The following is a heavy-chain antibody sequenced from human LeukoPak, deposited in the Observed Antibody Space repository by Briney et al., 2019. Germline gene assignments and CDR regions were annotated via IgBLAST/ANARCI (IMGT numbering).Heavy chain of an antibody. V-gene: IGHV4-4*07. Sequence: SETLSLTCTVSGGSISSYYWSWIRQPAGKGLEWIGRIYTSGSTNYNPSLKSRVTMSVDTSKNQFSLKLSSVTAADTAVYYCASSHLYSSSWYLSGRFDFWGQGTLVTVSS. CDR1: GGSISSYY. CDR3: ASSHLYSSSWYLSGRFDF. CDR2: IYTSGST. D-gene: IGHD6-13*01. J-gene: IGHJ4*02.